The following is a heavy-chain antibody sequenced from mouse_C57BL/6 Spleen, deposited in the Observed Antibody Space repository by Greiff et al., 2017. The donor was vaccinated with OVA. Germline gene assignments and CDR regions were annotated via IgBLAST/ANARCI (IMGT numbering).Heavy chain of an antibody. D-gene: IGHD1-1*01. J-gene: IGHJ2*01. CDR3: TRGSSYFDY. CDR1: GFTFSSYA. V-gene: IGHV5-9-1*02. Sequence: DVMLVESGEGLVKPGGSLKLSCAASGFTFSSYAMSWVRQTPEKRLEWVAYISSGGDYIYYADTVKGRFTISRDNARNTLYLQMSSLKSEDTAMYYCTRGSSYFDYWGQGTTLTVSS. CDR2: ISSGGDYI.